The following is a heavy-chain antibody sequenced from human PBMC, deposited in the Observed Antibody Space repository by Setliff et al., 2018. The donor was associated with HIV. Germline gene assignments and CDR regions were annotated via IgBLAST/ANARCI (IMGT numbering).Heavy chain of an antibody. CDR1: GFTFSDHY. V-gene: IGHV3-11*04. CDR2: ISSSGSTI. CDR3: TRSHSTRDAFDI. D-gene: IGHD2-2*01. Sequence: GGSLRLSCAASGFTFSDHYMSWIRQAPGKGLEWVSYISSSGSTIYYADSVKGRFTISRDHATSALYLQMDSLRAEDTALYYCTRSHSTRDAFDIWGQGTMVTVSS. J-gene: IGHJ3*02.